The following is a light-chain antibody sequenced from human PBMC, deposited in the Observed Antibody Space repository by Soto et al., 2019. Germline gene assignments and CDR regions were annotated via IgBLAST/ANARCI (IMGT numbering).Light chain of an antibody. CDR2: EAS. CDR1: QGIRND. V-gene: IGKV1-6*01. CDR3: LQDYNFPYT. J-gene: IGKJ2*01. Sequence: AIQMTQSPSSLSASVGDRVTITCRASQGIRNDLGWYQQKPGKAPKILIYEASSLQSGVPSRFSGSGSGTDFTLTISSLQPEDFATYYRLQDYNFPYTFGQGTKLEIK.